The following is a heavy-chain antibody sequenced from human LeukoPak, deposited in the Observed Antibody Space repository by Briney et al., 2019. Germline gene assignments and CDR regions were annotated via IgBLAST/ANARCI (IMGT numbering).Heavy chain of an antibody. CDR2: ISGSGGST. CDR1: GFTFSSYA. CDR3: AKGAHDGSVDY. V-gene: IGHV3-23*01. D-gene: IGHD1-1*01. J-gene: IGHJ4*02. Sequence: GGSLRLSCAASGFTFSSYAMSWVRQAPGKGLEWVSAISGSGGSTYDADSVKGRFTISIDNSKNTLYLQMSSLRAEDTAVYYCAKGAHDGSVDYWGQGTLVTVSS.